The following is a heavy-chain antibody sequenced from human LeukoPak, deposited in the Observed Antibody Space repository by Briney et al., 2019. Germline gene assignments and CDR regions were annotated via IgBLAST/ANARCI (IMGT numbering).Heavy chain of an antibody. J-gene: IGHJ4*02. V-gene: IGHV1-2*02. D-gene: IGHD2-2*01. Sequence: ASVKVSCKASGCTFTGYYMHWVRQAPGQGLERMGWINPNSGGTNYAQKFQGRVTMTRDTSISTAYMELSRLRSDDTAVYYCARDYCSTTSCFDYWGQGTLVTVSS. CDR2: INPNSGGT. CDR3: ARDYCSTTSCFDY. CDR1: GCTFTGYY.